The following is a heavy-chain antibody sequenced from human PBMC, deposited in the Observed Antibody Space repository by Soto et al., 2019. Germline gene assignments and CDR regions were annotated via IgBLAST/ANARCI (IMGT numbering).Heavy chain of an antibody. CDR1: GFTFSSYG. Sequence: QVQLVESGGGVVQPGRSLRLSCAASGFTFSSYGMHWVRQAPGKGLEWVAVISYDGSNKYYADSVKGRFTISRDNSKNTLYLQMNSLRAEDTAVYYCAKDSGSRGWYGSATLDYWGQGTLVTVSS. CDR2: ISYDGSNK. CDR3: AKDSGSRGWYGSATLDY. D-gene: IGHD6-19*01. V-gene: IGHV3-30*18. J-gene: IGHJ4*02.